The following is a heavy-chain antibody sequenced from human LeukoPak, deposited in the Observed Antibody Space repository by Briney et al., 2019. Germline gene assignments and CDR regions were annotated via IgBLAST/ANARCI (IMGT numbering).Heavy chain of an antibody. CDR2: INAGNGNT. D-gene: IGHD5-12*01. V-gene: IGHV1-3*01. Sequence: ASVKVSCKASGYTFTSYAMHWVRQAPGQGLEWMGWINAGNGNTKYSQKFQGRVTITRDTSASTAYMGLSSLRSEDTAVYSCARGVATNRYYFDYWGQGTLVTVSS. J-gene: IGHJ4*02. CDR1: GYTFTSYA. CDR3: ARGVATNRYYFDY.